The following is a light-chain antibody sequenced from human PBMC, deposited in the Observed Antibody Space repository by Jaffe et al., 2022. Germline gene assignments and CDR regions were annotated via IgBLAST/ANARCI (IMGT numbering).Light chain of an antibody. CDR1: QNISSW. CDR3: QQANSSPLT. V-gene: IGKV1-12*01. CDR2: AAS. Sequence: DIQMTQSPSSVSASVGDRVTITCRASQNISSWLAWYQQKPGTAPKLLINAASSLQSGVPSRFSGSGSGTDFTLSISSLQPEDFASYYCQQANSSPLTFGGGTRVETK. J-gene: IGKJ4*01.